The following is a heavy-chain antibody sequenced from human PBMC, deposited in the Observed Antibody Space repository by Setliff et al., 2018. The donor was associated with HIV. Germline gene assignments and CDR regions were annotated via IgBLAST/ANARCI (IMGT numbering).Heavy chain of an antibody. CDR1: GGSISSGSYY. V-gene: IGHV4-61*02. Sequence: SETLSLTCTVSGGSISSGSYYWSWIRQPAGKGLEWVGRIYTSGGTNYNPSLKSRVTISVDTSRNQFSLKLSSVSAADTAVSYCARQGAGYSDDYWGQGTLVTVSS. CDR2: IYTSGGT. CDR3: ARQGAGYSDDY. J-gene: IGHJ4*02. D-gene: IGHD5-18*01.